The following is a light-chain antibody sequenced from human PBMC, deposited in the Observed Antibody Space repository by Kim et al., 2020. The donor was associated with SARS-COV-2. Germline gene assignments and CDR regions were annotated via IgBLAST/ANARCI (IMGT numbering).Light chain of an antibody. CDR2: GAS. Sequence: EIVMTQSPATLSVSPGERATLSCRASQSVSSNLAWYQQKPGQAPRLLIYGASTRATGIPARFSGSGSGTEFTLTISSLQSEDFAVYYCRQYNNWPPLTFGGGTKLEI. J-gene: IGKJ4*01. V-gene: IGKV3-15*01. CDR3: RQYNNWPPLT. CDR1: QSVSSN.